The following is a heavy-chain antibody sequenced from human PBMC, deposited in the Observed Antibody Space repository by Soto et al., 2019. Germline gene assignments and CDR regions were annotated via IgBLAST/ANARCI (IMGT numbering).Heavy chain of an antibody. CDR2: ISAYNGNT. CDR3: ARSIIGYCSGGSCYAYFDI. Sequence: QVQLVQSGAEVKKPGASVKASCKASGYTFTSYGISWVRQAPGQGLEWMGWISAYNGNTNYAQKLQGRVTMTTDTSTSTAYMELRSLRSDDTAVYYCARSIIGYCSGGSCYAYFDIWGQGTMVTVSS. V-gene: IGHV1-18*01. CDR1: GYTFTSYG. D-gene: IGHD2-15*01. J-gene: IGHJ3*02.